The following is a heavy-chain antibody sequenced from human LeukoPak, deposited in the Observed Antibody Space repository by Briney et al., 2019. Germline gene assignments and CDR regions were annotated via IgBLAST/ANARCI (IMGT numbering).Heavy chain of an antibody. CDR2: INDSGNT. Sequence: PSETLSLTCAVYGGPFSGYYWSWIRQPPGKGLEWIGEINDSGNTNYNPSLKSRVTLSVDSTKNQFSLKLSSVTAADSAIYYCARGLGDSGYDFLVYWGQGSLVTVSS. CDR3: ARGLGDSGYDFLVY. D-gene: IGHD5-12*01. V-gene: IGHV4-34*01. CDR1: GGPFSGYY. J-gene: IGHJ4*02.